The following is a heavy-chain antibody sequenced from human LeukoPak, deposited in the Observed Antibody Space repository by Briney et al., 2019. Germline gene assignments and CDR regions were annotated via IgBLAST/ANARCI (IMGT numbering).Heavy chain of an antibody. Sequence: SETLSLTCTVSGGSINSSSYYWGWIRQPPGKGLEWIGSIYYSGSTYYNPSLKSRVTISVDTSKNQFSLKLSSVTAADTAVYYCARVYYGSGWDWGQGTLVTVSS. CDR3: ARVYYGSGWD. V-gene: IGHV4-39*07. J-gene: IGHJ4*02. D-gene: IGHD6-19*01. CDR2: IYYSGST. CDR1: GGSINSSSYY.